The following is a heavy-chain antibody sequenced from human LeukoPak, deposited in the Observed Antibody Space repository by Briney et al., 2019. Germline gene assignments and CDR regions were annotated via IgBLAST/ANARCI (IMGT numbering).Heavy chain of an antibody. CDR3: ATKTSGTYGYFEY. Sequence: GGSLRLSCAASGFTLSSYGMSWVRPTPGKGLEWVSVIRGSGVYTLYADSVKGRLTISRDNSKNTLYLQMNSLRAEDTAIYFCATKTSGTYGYFEYWGQGTLVTVSS. CDR1: GFTLSSYG. CDR2: IRGSGVYT. V-gene: IGHV3-23*01. D-gene: IGHD1-26*01. J-gene: IGHJ4*02.